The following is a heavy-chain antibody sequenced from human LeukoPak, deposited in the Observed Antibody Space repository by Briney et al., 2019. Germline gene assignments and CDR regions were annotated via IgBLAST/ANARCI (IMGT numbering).Heavy chain of an antibody. V-gene: IGHV3-23*01. CDR1: GFTFRNYL. CDR3: AMALDY. Sequence: GGSLRLSCVASGFTFRNYLMNWVRQAPGKGLEWVSGISHSGSSIYYADSVKGRFTISRDNSKNTLYLQMDRLRVEDTAVYYCAMALDYWGQGTLVTVSS. J-gene: IGHJ4*02. CDR2: ISHSGSSI.